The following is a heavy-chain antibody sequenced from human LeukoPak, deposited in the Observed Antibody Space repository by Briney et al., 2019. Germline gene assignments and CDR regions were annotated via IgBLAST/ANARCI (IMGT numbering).Heavy chain of an antibody. CDR1: GYTFTSYG. D-gene: IGHD3-3*01. CDR2: ISAHNGNT. V-gene: IGHV1-18*01. J-gene: IGHJ4*02. Sequence: ASVKVSCKASGYTFTSYGISWVRQAPGQGLEWMGWISAHNGNTNYAQKLQGRVTMTTDTSTSTAYMELRSLRSDDTAVYYCARSSDFWSGYPLDYWGQGTLVTVSS. CDR3: ARSSDFWSGYPLDY.